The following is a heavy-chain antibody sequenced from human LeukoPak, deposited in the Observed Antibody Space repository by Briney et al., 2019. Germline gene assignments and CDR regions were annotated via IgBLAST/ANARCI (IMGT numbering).Heavy chain of an antibody. CDR2: ISGSGGST. Sequence: GGSLRLSCAASGFTFSNYGMNWVRQAPGKGLEWVSAISGSGGSTYYADSVKGRFTISRDNSKNTLYLQMNSLRAEDTAIYYCAKDSEDIVVVPAAHLDYWGQGTLVTVSS. V-gene: IGHV3-23*01. J-gene: IGHJ4*02. CDR1: GFTFSNYG. D-gene: IGHD2-2*01. CDR3: AKDSEDIVVVPAAHLDY.